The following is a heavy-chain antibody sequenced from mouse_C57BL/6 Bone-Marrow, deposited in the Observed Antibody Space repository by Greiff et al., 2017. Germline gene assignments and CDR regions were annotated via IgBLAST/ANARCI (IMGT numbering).Heavy chain of an antibody. J-gene: IGHJ1*03. CDR2: IHPSDSDT. D-gene: IGHD2-3*01. V-gene: IGHV1-74*01. CDR1: GYTFTSYW. CDR3: AIKGWLLRYWYFDV. Sequence: QVQLQQSGTELVKPGASVKVSCKASGYTFTSYWMHWVKQRPGQGLEWIGRIHPSDSDTNYNQKFKGKATLTVDNSSSTAYMQLSSLTSEDSAVYYCAIKGWLLRYWYFDVWGTGTTVTVAS.